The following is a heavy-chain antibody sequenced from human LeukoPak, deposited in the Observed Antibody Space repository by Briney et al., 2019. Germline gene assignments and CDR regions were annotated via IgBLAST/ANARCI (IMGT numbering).Heavy chain of an antibody. Sequence: GGSLRLSCSASGFTFNSYAIHWVRQAPGKGLEYVSSIGTNGISTYYADSVTGRFTISRDNSKNSLYLQMSSLRAEDTAVYCCVKGQEVVYAPTFDYWGQGTLVTVSS. D-gene: IGHD2-8*02. J-gene: IGHJ4*02. CDR2: IGTNGIST. CDR1: GFTFNSYA. V-gene: IGHV3-64D*09. CDR3: VKGQEVVYAPTFDY.